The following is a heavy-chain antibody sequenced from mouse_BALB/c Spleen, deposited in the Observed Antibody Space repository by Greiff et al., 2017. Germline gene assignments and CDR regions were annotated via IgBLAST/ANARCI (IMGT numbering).Heavy chain of an antibody. CDR2: ISSGGGNT. CDR3: ARYDY. J-gene: IGHJ2*01. CDR1: GFTFSSYT. V-gene: IGHV5-9*03. Sequence: EVNLVESGGGLVKPGGSLKLSCAASGFTFSSYTMSWVRQTPEKRLEWVATISSGGGNTYYPDSVKGRFTISRDNAKNNLYLQMSSLRSEDTALYYCARYDYWGQGTTLTVSS.